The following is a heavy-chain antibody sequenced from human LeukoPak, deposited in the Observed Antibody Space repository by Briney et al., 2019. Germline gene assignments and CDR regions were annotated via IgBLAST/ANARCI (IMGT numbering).Heavy chain of an antibody. V-gene: IGHV4-4*07. CDR1: GGSISSYY. D-gene: IGHD3-22*01. Sequence: SETLSLTCTVSGGSISSYYWSWIRQPPRKGLEWIGRIYISGTTNYNSSLKSRITMSLDTSKNQLSLKLSSVTAADTAVYYCARDEAGSGYIDYWGQGTLVTVSS. CDR2: IYISGTT. J-gene: IGHJ4*01. CDR3: ARDEAGSGYIDY.